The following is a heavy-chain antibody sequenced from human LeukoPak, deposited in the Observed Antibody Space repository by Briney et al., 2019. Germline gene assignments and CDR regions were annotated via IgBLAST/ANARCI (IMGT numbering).Heavy chain of an antibody. CDR1: GYTFTSYG. J-gene: IGHJ4*02. D-gene: IGHD3-22*01. CDR2: ISAYNGNT. Sequence: ASVKVSCKASGYTFTSYGISWVRQAPGQGLEWMGWISAYNGNTNYAQKPQGRVTMTTDTSTSTAYMELRSLRSDDTAVYYCARDVGNYYDSSGYLPFDYWGQGTLVTVSS. CDR3: ARDVGNYYDSSGYLPFDY. V-gene: IGHV1-18*01.